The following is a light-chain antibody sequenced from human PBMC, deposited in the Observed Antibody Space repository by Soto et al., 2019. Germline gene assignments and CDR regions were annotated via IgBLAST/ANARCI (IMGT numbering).Light chain of an antibody. CDR1: QSISGA. CDR3: QQYSTSPT. J-gene: IGKJ5*01. V-gene: IGKV3-20*01. CDR2: GAS. Sequence: EIVLTQAPGTLSLSPGERATLSCRASQSISGALAWYQQKPGQAPRRLIYGASSRATGIPDRFSGSGSGTDFTLTISRLEPEDFAVYYCQQYSTSPTFGEGTRLEIK.